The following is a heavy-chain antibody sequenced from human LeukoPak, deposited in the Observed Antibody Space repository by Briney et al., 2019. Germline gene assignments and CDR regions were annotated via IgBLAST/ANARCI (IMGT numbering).Heavy chain of an antibody. Sequence: GGSLRLSCAASGFTFSSYAMSWVRQAPGKGLEWVSAISGSGGSTYYADSVKGRFTISRDNSKNTLYLQMNSLRAEDTAVYYCAKIHIELLWFGELLTYWGQGTLVTVSS. J-gene: IGHJ4*02. CDR1: GFTFSSYA. D-gene: IGHD3-10*01. CDR2: ISGSGGST. V-gene: IGHV3-23*01. CDR3: AKIHIELLWFGELLTY.